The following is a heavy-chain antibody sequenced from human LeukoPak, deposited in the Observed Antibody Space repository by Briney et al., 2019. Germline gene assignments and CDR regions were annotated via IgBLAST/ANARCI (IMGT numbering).Heavy chain of an antibody. J-gene: IGHJ4*02. Sequence: ASVKVSCKASGYTFTSYGISWVRQAPGQGLEWMGRISAYNGNTNYAQKLQGRVTMTTDTSTSTAYMELRSLRSDDTAVYYCARVAGTYYDFWSGYDFDYWGQGTLVTVSS. CDR1: GYTFTSYG. CDR2: ISAYNGNT. V-gene: IGHV1-18*01. D-gene: IGHD3-3*01. CDR3: ARVAGTYYDFWSGYDFDY.